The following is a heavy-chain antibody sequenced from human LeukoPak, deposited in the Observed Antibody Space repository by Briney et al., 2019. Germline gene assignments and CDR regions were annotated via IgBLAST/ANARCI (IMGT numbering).Heavy chain of an antibody. CDR2: ISSSGGST. CDR1: GFTFSSYG. J-gene: IGHJ4*02. Sequence: GGSLRLSCAASGFTFSSYGMSWVRQAPGKGLEWVSSISSSGGSTYYADSVRGRFTISRDNSRNALFLQMISPRGEDTAVYYCATKTAFDYWGQGTLVTVSS. V-gene: IGHV3-23*01. D-gene: IGHD5-18*01. CDR3: ATKTAFDY.